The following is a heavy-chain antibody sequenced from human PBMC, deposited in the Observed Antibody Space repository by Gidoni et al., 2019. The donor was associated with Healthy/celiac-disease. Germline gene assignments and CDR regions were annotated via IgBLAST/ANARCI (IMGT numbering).Heavy chain of an antibody. CDR3: ARGQAVAGTGGWFDP. Sequence: QVQLQESGPGLVKPSETLSLTCTVSGGHISSYYWSWIRQPPGKGLDWIGYIYYSGSTNYNPSLKSRVTISVDTAKNQFSLKLSSVTAADTAVYYCARGQAVAGTGGWFDPWGQGTLVTVSS. V-gene: IGHV4-59*01. D-gene: IGHD6-19*01. CDR2: IYYSGST. J-gene: IGHJ5*02. CDR1: GGHISSYY.